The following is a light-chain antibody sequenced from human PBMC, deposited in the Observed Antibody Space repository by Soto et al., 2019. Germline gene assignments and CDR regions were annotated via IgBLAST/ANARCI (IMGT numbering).Light chain of an antibody. CDR2: DVI. V-gene: IGLV2-8*01. CDR3: SSYGGSNNLL. Sequence: QSVLTQPPSVSGSPGQSVTISCTGTSRDIGGYDFVSWYQQHPGKAPKLLIYDVIKRPSGVPDRFSGSKSGNTASLTVSGLQADYEADYYCSSYGGSNNLLFGGGTKLTVL. CDR1: SRDIGGYDF. J-gene: IGLJ2*01.